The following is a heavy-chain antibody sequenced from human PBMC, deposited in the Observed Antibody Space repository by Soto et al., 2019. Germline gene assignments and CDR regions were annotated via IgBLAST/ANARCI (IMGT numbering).Heavy chain of an antibody. CDR3: ASGQYSSSWYIDY. D-gene: IGHD6-13*01. Sequence: GASVKVSCKASGGTFSSYTISWVRQAPGQGLEWMGRIIPILGIANYAQKFQGRVTITADKSTSTAYMELSSLRSEDTAVYYCASGQYSSSWYIDYWGQGTLVTVSS. CDR2: IIPILGIA. J-gene: IGHJ4*02. V-gene: IGHV1-69*02. CDR1: GGTFSSYT.